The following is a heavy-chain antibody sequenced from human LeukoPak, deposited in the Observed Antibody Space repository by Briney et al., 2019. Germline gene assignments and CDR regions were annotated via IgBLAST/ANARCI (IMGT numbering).Heavy chain of an antibody. Sequence: GGSLRLSCAASGFTFSSYAMSWVRQAPGKGLEWVSAISGSGGSAYYADSVKGRFTISRDNSKNTLYLQMNSLRAEDTAVYYCAKVGCSGGSCYSGVRSYYYYGMDVWGQGTTVTVSS. CDR3: AKVGCSGGSCYSGVRSYYYYGMDV. V-gene: IGHV3-23*01. D-gene: IGHD2-15*01. CDR1: GFTFSSYA. CDR2: ISGSGGSA. J-gene: IGHJ6*02.